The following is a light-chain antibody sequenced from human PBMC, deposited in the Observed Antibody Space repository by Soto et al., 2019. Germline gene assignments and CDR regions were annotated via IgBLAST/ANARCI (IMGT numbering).Light chain of an antibody. Sequence: QSVLTQPPSVSGAPGQRVTISCTGSSSNIGAGYDVHWYQQLPGTAPKLLIYGNSNRPSGVPDRFSGSKSATSASLAITGLQAEDEADYYCQSYDSSLSGWVFGNGTKVTVL. CDR3: QSYDSSLSGWV. V-gene: IGLV1-40*01. CDR1: SSNIGAGYD. CDR2: GNS. J-gene: IGLJ1*01.